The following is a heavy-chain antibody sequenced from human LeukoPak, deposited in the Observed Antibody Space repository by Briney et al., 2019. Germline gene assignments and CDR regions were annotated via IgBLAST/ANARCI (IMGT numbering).Heavy chain of an antibody. Sequence: KSSETLSLTCSVSGYSISTGFYWGWIRPPPGKGLEWIGGIYHSGTTYYNSSLKSRVNISVDTSKNQFSLKLSSVTAADTAVYYCARDVIRGQGTLVTVSS. CDR3: ARDVI. CDR1: GYSISTGFY. V-gene: IGHV4-38-2*02. J-gene: IGHJ4*02. CDR2: IYHSGTT. D-gene: IGHD3-16*02.